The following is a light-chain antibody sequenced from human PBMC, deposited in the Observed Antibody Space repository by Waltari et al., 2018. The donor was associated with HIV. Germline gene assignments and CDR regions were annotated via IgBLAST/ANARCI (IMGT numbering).Light chain of an antibody. V-gene: IGLV3-21*03. CDR1: NLDNKG. J-gene: IGLJ3*02. CDR3: QVWHAKSDHWV. Sequence: YVLTQPPSVSVAPGKTARITCGGNNLDNKGVHWDQQVPGPAPRLVMYDDSDRPSGVHVRFSGSNSGNTATLTTSRVEVGDEADYYCQVWHAKSDHWVFGGGTRLAVL. CDR2: DDS.